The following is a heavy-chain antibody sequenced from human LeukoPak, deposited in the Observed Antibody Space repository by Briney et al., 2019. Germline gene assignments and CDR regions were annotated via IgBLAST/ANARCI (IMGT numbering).Heavy chain of an antibody. CDR3: AKDFTSGWQPGLDY. Sequence: SGGSLRLSCAASGFTFSSYGMHWVRQAPGKGLEWVAVISYDGSNKYYADSVKGRFTISRDNSKNTLYLQMNSLRAEDTAVYYCAKDFTSGWQPGLDYWGQGTLVTVSS. V-gene: IGHV3-30*18. CDR2: ISYDGSNK. D-gene: IGHD6-19*01. CDR1: GFTFSSYG. J-gene: IGHJ4*02.